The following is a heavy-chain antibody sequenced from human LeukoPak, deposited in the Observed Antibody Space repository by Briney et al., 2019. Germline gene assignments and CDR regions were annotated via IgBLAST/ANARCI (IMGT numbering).Heavy chain of an antibody. Sequence: SGTLSLTCTVSGASVSSASYWSWIRQPPGKGVEWIAHIYNGVNTNYNPSLKSRVTISVDTSKNQFSLRLNSVTAADTAVYYCARSRAFNSGAFDPWGQGSLVTVSS. CDR2: IYNGVNT. V-gene: IGHV4-61*01. J-gene: IGHJ5*02. CDR3: ARSRAFNSGAFDP. CDR1: GASVSSASY. D-gene: IGHD1-26*01.